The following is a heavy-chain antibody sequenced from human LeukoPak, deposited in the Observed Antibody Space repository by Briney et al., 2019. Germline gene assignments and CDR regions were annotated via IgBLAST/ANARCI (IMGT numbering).Heavy chain of an antibody. CDR2: ISSSGSTI. CDR3: ARDRQRGYSYGFDY. Sequence: GGSLRLSCAASGFTFSSYEMNWVRQAPGKGLEWVSYISSSGSTIYYAGSVKGRFTISRDNAKNSLYLQMNSLRAEDTAVYYCARDRQRGYSYGFDYWGQGTLVTVSS. V-gene: IGHV3-48*03. J-gene: IGHJ4*02. D-gene: IGHD5-18*01. CDR1: GFTFSSYE.